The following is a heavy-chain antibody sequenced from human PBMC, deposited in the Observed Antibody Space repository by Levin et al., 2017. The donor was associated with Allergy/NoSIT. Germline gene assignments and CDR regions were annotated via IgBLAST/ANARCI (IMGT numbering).Heavy chain of an antibody. CDR1: GGSFSGYY. CDR2: INHSGST. CDR3: ARSGLIRFLEWLSAFDY. D-gene: IGHD3-3*01. V-gene: IGHV4-34*01. J-gene: IGHJ4*02. Sequence: SETLSLTCAVYGGSFSGYYWSWIRQPPGKGLEWIGEINHSGSTNYNPSLKSRVTISVDTSKNQFSLKLSSVTAADTAVYYCARSGLIRFLEWLSAFDYWGQGTLVTVSS.